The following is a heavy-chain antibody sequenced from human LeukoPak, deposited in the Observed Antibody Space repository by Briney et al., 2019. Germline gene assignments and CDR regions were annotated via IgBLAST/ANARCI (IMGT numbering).Heavy chain of an antibody. J-gene: IGHJ6*03. Sequence: GASVKVSCKASGGTFSSYAISWVRQAPGQGLEWMGGIIPIFGTANYAQKFQGRVTITTDESTSTAYMELSSLRSEDTAVYYCARGAGTHYYYYYYYMDVWGKGTTVTVSS. CDR3: ARGAGTHYYYYYYYMDV. CDR1: GGTFSSYA. D-gene: IGHD3-10*01. V-gene: IGHV1-69*05. CDR2: IIPIFGTA.